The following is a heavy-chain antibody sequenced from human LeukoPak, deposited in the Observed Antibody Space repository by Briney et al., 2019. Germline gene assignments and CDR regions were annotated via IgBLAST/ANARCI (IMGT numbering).Heavy chain of an antibody. CDR1: GDSVSSNSAA. V-gene: IGHV6-1*01. CDR3: ARHSSSWYHHFDY. CDR2: TYYRSKWYN. J-gene: IGHJ4*02. D-gene: IGHD6-13*01. Sequence: SQTLSLTFAISGDSVSSNSAAWNWIRQSPSRGLEWLGSTYYRSKWYNYYAVSGKSPITSNPGTSKHQFSLQLNSVTPADTAVYYCARHSSSWYHHFDYWGQGTLVTVSS.